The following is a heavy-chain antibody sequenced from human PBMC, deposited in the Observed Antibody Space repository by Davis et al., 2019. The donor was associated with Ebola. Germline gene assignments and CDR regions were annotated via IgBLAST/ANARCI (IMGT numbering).Heavy chain of an antibody. CDR2: ISYDGSNK. J-gene: IGHJ3*02. V-gene: IGHV3-30-3*01. CDR1: GFTFSSYA. CDR3: ARVTGGGVVIDIGAFDI. D-gene: IGHD3-3*01. Sequence: PGGPLRLSCAASGFTFSSYAMPWVRQAPGKGLEWVAVISYDGSNKYYADSGKGRFTISRDNSKNTLYLQMNSLRAEDTAVYYCARVTGGGVVIDIGAFDIWGQGTMVTVSS.